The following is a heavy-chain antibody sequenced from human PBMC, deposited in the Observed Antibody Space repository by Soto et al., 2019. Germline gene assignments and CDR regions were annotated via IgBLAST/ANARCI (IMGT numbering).Heavy chain of an antibody. V-gene: IGHV3-73*01. CDR1: GFTFSGSA. J-gene: IGHJ6*02. Sequence: PGGSLRLSCAASGFTFSGSAMHWVRQASGKGLEWVGRIRSKANSYATAYAASVKGRFTISRDDSKNTAYLQMNSLKTEDTAVYYCSTGRFGELADGMDVWGPGTTVTV. CDR2: IRSKANSYAT. D-gene: IGHD3-10*01. CDR3: STGRFGELADGMDV.